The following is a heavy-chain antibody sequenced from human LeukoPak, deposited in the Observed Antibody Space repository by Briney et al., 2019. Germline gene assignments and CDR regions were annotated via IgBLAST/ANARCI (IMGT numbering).Heavy chain of an antibody. Sequence: GGSLRLSCVASGFTVSSNYMSWVRQAPGKGLEWVSAISGSDGSTYYADSVKGRFTISRDNSKNTLYLQMNSLRAEDTAVYYCAKDATYYYDSSGYYNYWGQGTLVTVSS. J-gene: IGHJ4*02. D-gene: IGHD3-22*01. CDR2: ISGSDGST. CDR3: AKDATYYYDSSGYYNY. V-gene: IGHV3-23*01. CDR1: GFTVSSNY.